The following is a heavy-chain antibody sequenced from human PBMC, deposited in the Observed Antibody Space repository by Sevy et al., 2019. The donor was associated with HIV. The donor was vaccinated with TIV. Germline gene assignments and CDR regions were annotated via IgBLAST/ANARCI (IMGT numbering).Heavy chain of an antibody. CDR2: ISGSGGNT. Sequence: GGSLRLSCAASGFTFSTYAMNWVRQAPGKGLEWVSAISGSGGNTFYADSVKGRFAISRDNSKNTLYLHMNSLRAEDTAVYYCAKDLRLTRGPYYYYMDVWGKGTTVTVSS. J-gene: IGHJ6*03. CDR1: GFTFSTYA. CDR3: AKDLRLTRGPYYYYMDV. D-gene: IGHD4-17*01. V-gene: IGHV3-23*01.